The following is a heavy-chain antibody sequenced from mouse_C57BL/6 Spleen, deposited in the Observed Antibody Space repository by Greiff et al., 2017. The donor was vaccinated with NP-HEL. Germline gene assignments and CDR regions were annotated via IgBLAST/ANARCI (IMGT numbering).Heavy chain of an antibody. CDR2: ISDGGSYT. CDR3: ARDYYGSGGFAY. CDR1: GFTFSSYA. D-gene: IGHD1-1*01. J-gene: IGHJ3*01. V-gene: IGHV5-4*03. Sequence: EVNVVESGGGLVKPGGSLKLSCAASGFTFSSYAMSWVRQTPEKRLEWVATISDGGSYTYYPDNVKGRFTISRDNAKNNLYLQMSHLKSEDTAMYYCARDYYGSGGFAYWGQGTLVTVSA.